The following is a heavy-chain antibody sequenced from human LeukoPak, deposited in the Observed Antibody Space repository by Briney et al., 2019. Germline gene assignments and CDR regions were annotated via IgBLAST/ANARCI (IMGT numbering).Heavy chain of an antibody. CDR3: ARRSGDY. V-gene: IGHV3-7*04. Sequence: GGSLRLSCSASGFTFSRYAMHWVRQAPGKGLEWVASIKPDGSEKYYVDSVKGRFTISRDNAKKSLYLQMTSLRDEDTAVYYCARRSGDYSGQGTLVTVSS. CDR2: IKPDGSEK. J-gene: IGHJ4*02. CDR1: GFTFSRYA.